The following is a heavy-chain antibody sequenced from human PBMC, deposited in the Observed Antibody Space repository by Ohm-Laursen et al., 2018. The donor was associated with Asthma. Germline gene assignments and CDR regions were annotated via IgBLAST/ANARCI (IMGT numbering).Heavy chain of an antibody. CDR1: GFTFDDYA. V-gene: IGHV3-9*01. CDR2: ISWNSGSI. Sequence: SLRLSCAASGFTFDDYAMHWVRQAPGKGLEWVSGISWNSGSIGYADSVKGRFTISRDNAKNSLYLQMNDLRAEDTALYYCARIGPEWELPGREYSVHHWGQGTLVTVSS. CDR3: ARIGPEWELPGREYSVHH. D-gene: IGHD1-26*01. J-gene: IGHJ1*01.